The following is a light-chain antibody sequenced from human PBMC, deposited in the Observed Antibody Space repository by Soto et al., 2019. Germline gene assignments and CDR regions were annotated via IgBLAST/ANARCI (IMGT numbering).Light chain of an antibody. J-gene: IGKJ1*01. CDR2: KAS. Sequence: DMQMTQSPSTLSASVGDRVTISCRASQSISSWLAWHQQKPGKAPKLLIYKASSLEGGVPSRFSGSGSGTEFTLTISSLQPDDFATYYCQQYSTTYRTFGQGTRVEVK. CDR3: QQYSTTYRT. CDR1: QSISSW. V-gene: IGKV1-5*03.